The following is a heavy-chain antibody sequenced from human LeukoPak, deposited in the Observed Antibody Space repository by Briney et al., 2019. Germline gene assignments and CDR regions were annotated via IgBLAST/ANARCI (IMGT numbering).Heavy chain of an antibody. CDR1: GGSISSGDYY. V-gene: IGHV4-30-4*08. D-gene: IGHD1-26*01. J-gene: IGHJ6*03. CDR3: ARVTGGSYFYYYMDV. CDR2: IYYSGST. Sequence: SETLSLTCTVSGGSISSGDYYWSWIRQPPGKGLEWIGYIYYSGSTYYNPSLKSRVTISVDTSKNQFSLKLSSVTAADTAVYYCARVTGGSYFYYYMDVWGKGTTVTVSS.